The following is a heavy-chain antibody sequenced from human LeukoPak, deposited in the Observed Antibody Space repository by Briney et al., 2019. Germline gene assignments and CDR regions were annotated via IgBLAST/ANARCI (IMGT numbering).Heavy chain of an antibody. D-gene: IGHD4-17*01. CDR3: GAWNGDYGGFDY. V-gene: IGHV4-4*07. Sequence: SETLSPTCTVSGGSISSYYWSWIRQPAGKGLEWIGRIYTSGSTNYNPSLKSRVTMSVDTSKNQFSLKLSSVTAADTAVYYCGAWNGDYGGFDYWGQGTLVTVSS. J-gene: IGHJ4*02. CDR1: GGSISSYY. CDR2: IYTSGST.